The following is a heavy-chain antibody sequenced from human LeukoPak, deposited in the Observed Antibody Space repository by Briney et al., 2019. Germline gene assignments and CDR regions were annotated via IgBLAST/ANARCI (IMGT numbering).Heavy chain of an antibody. D-gene: IGHD2-21*02. Sequence: ESGPTLVKPTETLTLDCSFSGFSLITTGVGVGWIRQPPGKALEWLALIYWDDNKIYSPSLKSRLTITKDTSKSQVVLTMTNMDPVDTATYYCAHYGDYRFMYYFDHWGQGTLVTVSS. J-gene: IGHJ4*02. CDR3: AHYGDYRFMYYFDH. CDR2: IYWDDNK. V-gene: IGHV2-5*02. CDR1: GFSLITTGVG.